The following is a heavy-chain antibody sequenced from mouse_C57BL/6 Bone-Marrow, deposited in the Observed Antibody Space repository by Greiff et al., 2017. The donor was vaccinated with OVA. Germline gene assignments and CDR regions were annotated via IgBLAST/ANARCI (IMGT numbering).Heavy chain of an antibody. D-gene: IGHD2-2*01. CDR3: TSGYDGYAMDY. CDR2: IDPETGGT. V-gene: IGHV1-15*01. J-gene: IGHJ4*01. Sequence: VQLQQSGAELVRPGASVTLSCKASGYTFTDYEMHWVKQTPVHGLEWIGAIDPETGGTAYNQKFKGKAILTADKSSSTAYMELRSLTSEDSAVYYCTSGYDGYAMDYWGQGTSVTVSS. CDR1: GYTFTDYE.